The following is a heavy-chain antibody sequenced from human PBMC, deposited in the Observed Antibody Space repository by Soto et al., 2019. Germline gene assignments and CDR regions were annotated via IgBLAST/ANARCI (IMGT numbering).Heavy chain of an antibody. V-gene: IGHV4-34*01. J-gene: IGHJ4*02. CDR1: GGSFSGYY. Sequence: PSETLSLTCAVYGGSFSGYYWSWIRQPPGKGLEWIGEINHSGSTNYNPSLKSRVTISVDTSKNQFSLKLSSVTAADTAVYYCASVIEAAGRFDYWGQGTLVTVSS. CDR2: INHSGST. CDR3: ASVIEAAGRFDY. D-gene: IGHD6-13*01.